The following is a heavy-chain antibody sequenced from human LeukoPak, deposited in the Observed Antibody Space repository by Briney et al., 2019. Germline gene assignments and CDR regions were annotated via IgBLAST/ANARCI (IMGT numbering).Heavy chain of an antibody. CDR1: GGSISSGGYS. CDR2: IYHSGST. Sequence: SSQTLSLTCAVSGGSISSGGYSWSWIRQPPGKGLEWIGYIYHSGSTYYNPSLKSRVTISVDRSKNQFSLKLSSVTAADTAVYYCARDSVSGYDFPRYWGQGTLVTVSS. D-gene: IGHD5-12*01. V-gene: IGHV4-30-2*01. J-gene: IGHJ4*02. CDR3: ARDSVSGYDFPRY.